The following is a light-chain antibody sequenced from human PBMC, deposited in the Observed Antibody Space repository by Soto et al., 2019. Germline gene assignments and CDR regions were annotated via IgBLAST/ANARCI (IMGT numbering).Light chain of an antibody. J-gene: IGLJ2*01. V-gene: IGLV1-36*01. CDR1: SSNIGNNA. CDR3: AAWDDSLNVLV. CDR2: YDD. Sequence: QSVLTQPPSVSEAPRQRVTISCSGSSSNIGNNAVNWYQQLPGKAPKLLIYYDDLLPSGVSDRFSGSKSGTSASLAISGLQSEDEADYYYAAWDDSLNVLVFGGGTKLTVL.